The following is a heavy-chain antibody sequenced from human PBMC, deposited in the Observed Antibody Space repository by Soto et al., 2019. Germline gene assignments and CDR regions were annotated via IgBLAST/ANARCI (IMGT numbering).Heavy chain of an antibody. CDR1: GYSFTSYW. Sequence: GESLKISCKGSGYSFTSYWIGWVRQMPGKGLEWMGIIYPGDSDTRYSPSFQGQVTISADKSISTAYLQWSSLKASDTAMYYCARGGLRSSGYYYSSGMDVWGQGTTVTVSS. J-gene: IGHJ6*02. CDR2: IYPGDSDT. D-gene: IGHD3-22*01. V-gene: IGHV5-51*01. CDR3: ARGGLRSSGYYYSSGMDV.